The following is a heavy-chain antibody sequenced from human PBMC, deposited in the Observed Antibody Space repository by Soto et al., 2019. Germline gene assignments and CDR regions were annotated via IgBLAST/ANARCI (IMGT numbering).Heavy chain of an antibody. CDR3: ARYAYCSGGSCSTTNKWFDP. Sequence: SETLSLTCAVSGYSISSGYYWGWIRQPPGKGLEWIGSIHHSGSTYYNPSLKSRVTISVDTSKNQFSLKLSSMTAADKAVYYCARYAYCSGGSCSTTNKWFDPWGQGTLVTVSS. CDR2: IHHSGST. J-gene: IGHJ5*02. V-gene: IGHV4-38-2*01. CDR1: GYSISSGYY. D-gene: IGHD2-15*01.